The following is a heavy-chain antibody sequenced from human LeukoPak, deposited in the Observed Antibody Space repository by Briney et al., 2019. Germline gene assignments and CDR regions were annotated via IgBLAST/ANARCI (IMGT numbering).Heavy chain of an antibody. D-gene: IGHD6-13*01. CDR3: ARDVPVTAAGTLFDY. J-gene: IGHJ4*02. Sequence: PSETLSLSCTVSGGSISSYYWSWIRQPAGKGLEWIGRIYTSGSTNYNPSLRSRVTMSVDTSKNQFSLKLSSVTAADTSVYYCARDVPVTAAGTLFDYWGQGTLVTVSS. CDR1: GGSISSYY. V-gene: IGHV4-4*07. CDR2: IYTSGST.